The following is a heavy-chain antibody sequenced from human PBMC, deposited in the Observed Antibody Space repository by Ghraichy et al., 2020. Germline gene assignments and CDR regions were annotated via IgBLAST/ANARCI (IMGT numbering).Heavy chain of an antibody. D-gene: IGHD2-2*01. CDR3: ARRHSASDSDY. CDR1: GYTFSKYG. Sequence: ASVKLSCKASGYTFSKYGITWLRQAPGQTLEWMGWINVNNGNANYAQKLQGRVTMTTDTFTNTAYMELRSLTSDDTAVYYCARRHSASDSDYWGQGTLVTVSS. J-gene: IGHJ4*02. V-gene: IGHV1-18*01. CDR2: INVNNGNA.